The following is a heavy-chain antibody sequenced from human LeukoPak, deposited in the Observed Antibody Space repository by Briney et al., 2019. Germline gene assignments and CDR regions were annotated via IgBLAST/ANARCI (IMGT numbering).Heavy chain of an antibody. CDR3: ARDRLGYCSGGSCYLGY. Sequence: GRSLRLSCAASGFTFSSYGMHWVRQAPGKGLEWVAVIWHDGSNKYYADSVKGRFTISRDNSKNTLYLQMDSLRAEDTAVYYCARDRLGYCSGGSCYLGYWGQGTLVTVSS. CDR1: GFTFSSYG. CDR2: IWHDGSNK. V-gene: IGHV3-33*01. D-gene: IGHD2-15*01. J-gene: IGHJ4*02.